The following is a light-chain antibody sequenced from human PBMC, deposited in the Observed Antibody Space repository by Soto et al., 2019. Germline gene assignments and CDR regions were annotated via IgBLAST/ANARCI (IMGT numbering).Light chain of an antibody. CDR3: HQRSTWPLGT. CDR1: QNIRTNY. J-gene: IGKJ1*01. CDR2: GAS. Sequence: DIEMTQSHATLSVSPGDISTLTFTCTQNIRTNYLAWYQQRPGQAPRLLIYGASSRATGIPDRISGSGSGTEFTPSISSLEPEDFAVYDCHQRSTWPLGTFGQGNKVDIK. V-gene: IGKV3D-20*02.